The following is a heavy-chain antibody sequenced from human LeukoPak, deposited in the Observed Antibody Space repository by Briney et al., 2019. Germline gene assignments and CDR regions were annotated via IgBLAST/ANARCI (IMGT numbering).Heavy chain of an antibody. D-gene: IGHD3-10*01. V-gene: IGHV1-2*02. Sequence: ASVKVSCKASGYTFTGYYMHWVRQAPGQGLEWMGWINPNSGGTNYAQKFQGRVTMTRDTSISTAYMELSRLRSDDTAVYYCARSNYYGSGRYWYFDLWGRGTLATVSS. J-gene: IGHJ2*01. CDR2: INPNSGGT. CDR1: GYTFTGYY. CDR3: ARSNYYGSGRYWYFDL.